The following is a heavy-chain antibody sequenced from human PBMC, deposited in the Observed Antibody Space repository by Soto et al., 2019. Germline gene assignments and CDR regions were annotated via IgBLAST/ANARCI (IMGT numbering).Heavy chain of an antibody. CDR1: GCTFTTYC. CDR3: ARDLYCSGGTCFSFEY. J-gene: IGHJ4*02. V-gene: IGHV1-46*03. CDR2: INPSDGTT. D-gene: IGHD2-15*01. Sequence: ASVKVSCKASGCTFTTYCINWVRQAPGQGLEWMGLINPSDGTTNYAQKFQGRVTMTRDTSTSTVNMELSSLRSDDTAVYYCARDLYCSGGTCFSFEYWGQGIMVTVSS.